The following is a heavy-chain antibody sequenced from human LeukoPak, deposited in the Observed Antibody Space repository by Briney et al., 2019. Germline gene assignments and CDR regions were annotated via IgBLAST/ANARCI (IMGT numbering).Heavy chain of an antibody. CDR3: AREGPPIIVGAPDNWFDP. J-gene: IGHJ5*02. CDR1: GFTFSSYG. D-gene: IGHD1-26*01. Sequence: GGSLRLSCAASGFTFSSYGMHWVRQAPGKGLEWVAFIRYDGSNKFYADSVKGRFTISRDNSKNTLYLQMNSLRAEDTAVYYCAREGPPIIVGAPDNWFDPWGQGTLVTVSS. V-gene: IGHV3-30*02. CDR2: IRYDGSNK.